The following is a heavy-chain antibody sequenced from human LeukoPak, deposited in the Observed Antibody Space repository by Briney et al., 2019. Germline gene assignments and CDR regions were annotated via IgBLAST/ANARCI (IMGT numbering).Heavy chain of an antibody. D-gene: IGHD2-2*01. J-gene: IGHJ4*02. V-gene: IGHV3-15*01. CDR1: GFTFSNAW. Sequence: RGCLRLSCAASGFTFSNAWRSGGRQATGKGVGWGGGIKSKTDGGTTDYAARVKGRFTISREESKNKVYKERDSERTEEAYVYYCTTEGAPSPKHIVVVPAASDYWGQGTLVTVSS. CDR2: IKSKTDGGTT. CDR3: TTEGAPSPKHIVVVPAASDY.